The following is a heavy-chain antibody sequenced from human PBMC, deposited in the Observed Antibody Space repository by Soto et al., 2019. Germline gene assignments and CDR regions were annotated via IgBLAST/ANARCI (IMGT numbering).Heavy chain of an antibody. CDR3: ARVPGGPPFVFRYYGMDV. CDR2: MNPNCGNT. CDR1: GYTFTSYD. J-gene: IGHJ6*02. D-gene: IGHD2-8*02. V-gene: IGHV1-8*01. Sequence: ASVKVSCKASGYTFTSYDINWVRQATGQGLEWMGRMNPNCGNTGYAQKFQRRVTMTRNTSISTADMELSSLRSEDTAVYYCARVPGGPPFVFRYYGMDVWGQGTTVTVSS.